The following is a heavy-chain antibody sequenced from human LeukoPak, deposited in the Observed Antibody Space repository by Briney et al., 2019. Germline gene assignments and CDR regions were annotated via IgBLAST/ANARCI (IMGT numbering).Heavy chain of an antibody. CDR2: IFTTGST. D-gene: IGHD3-10*01. CDR1: GGSLSSYY. CDR3: ARGDGPTMIRGVSRYGWLDP. V-gene: IGHV4-4*07. Sequence: SETLSLTCSVSGGSLSSYYWTWIRQPAGKGLEWIRRIFTTGSTNYNPSLMSRVTMSVDTSKNQFSLKMRSVTAADTAVYYCARGDGPTMIRGVSRYGWLDPWGQGPLVTVSS. J-gene: IGHJ5*02.